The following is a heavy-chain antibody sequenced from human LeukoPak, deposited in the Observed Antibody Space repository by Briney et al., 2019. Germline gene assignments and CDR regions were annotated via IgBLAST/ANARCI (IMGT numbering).Heavy chain of an antibody. CDR3: ARRGRGDWFDP. CDR2: IWPGDSDT. J-gene: IGHJ5*02. D-gene: IGHD1-26*01. V-gene: IGHV5-51*01. Sequence: GESLKISCKISGYDFTTYWIGWVRPMPGKGLECMGIIWPGDSDTRYSPSFQDQVTISADKTISTVYLQWSSLKVSDTAIYYCARRGRGDWFDPWGQGTLVTVSS. CDR1: GYDFTTYW.